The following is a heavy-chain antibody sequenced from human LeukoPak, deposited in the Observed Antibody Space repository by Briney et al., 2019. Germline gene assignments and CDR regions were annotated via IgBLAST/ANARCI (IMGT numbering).Heavy chain of an antibody. J-gene: IGHJ2*01. CDR2: INPSGGST. CDR3: ARDVGYGVHGGWYFDL. V-gene: IGHV1-46*01. CDR1: GYTFTSYY. Sequence: GASVKVSCTASGYTFTSYYMHWVRQAPGQGLEWMGIINPSGGSTNYAQKFQGRVTMTRDTSTSTVYMELSSLRSEDTAVYYCARDVGYGVHGGWYFDLWGRGTLVTVSS. D-gene: IGHD4-17*01.